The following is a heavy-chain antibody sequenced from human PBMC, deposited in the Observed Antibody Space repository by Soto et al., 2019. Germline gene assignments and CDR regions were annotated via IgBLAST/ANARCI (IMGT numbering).Heavy chain of an antibody. J-gene: IGHJ1*01. CDR2: IYYSGST. D-gene: IGHD6-13*01. Sequence: SETLSLTCTVYGGSISSSSYYWGWIRQPPGKRQEWIRSIYYSGSTYYIPSFKCRVTLSVDTSKNQFSLKLSSVTAADTAVYYCARRQSSSWYGLWGQG. CDR1: GGSISSSSYY. CDR3: ARRQSSSWYGL. V-gene: IGHV4-39*01.